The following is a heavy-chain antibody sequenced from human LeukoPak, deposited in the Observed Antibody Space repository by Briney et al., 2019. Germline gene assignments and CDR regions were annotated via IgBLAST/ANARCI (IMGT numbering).Heavy chain of an antibody. CDR2: ISGSGGST. CDR1: GFTFSSYA. CDR3: AKGPSKLGYCSGGSCYSGDY. D-gene: IGHD2-15*01. J-gene: IGHJ4*02. Sequence: PGGSLRLSCAASGFTFSSYAMSWVRQAPGKGLEWVSAISGSGGSTYYADSVKGRFTISRDNSKNTLYLQMNSLRVEDTAVYYCAKGPSKLGYCSGGSCYSGDYWGQGTLVTVSS. V-gene: IGHV3-23*01.